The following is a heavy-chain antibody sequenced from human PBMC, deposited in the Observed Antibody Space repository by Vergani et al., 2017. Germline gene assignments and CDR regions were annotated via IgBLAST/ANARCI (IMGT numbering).Heavy chain of an antibody. J-gene: IGHJ2*01. V-gene: IGHV1-69*08. CDR2: IIPILGTA. CDR1: GGTFSSYT. CDR3: ARDRPNIPPYCSSTSCTYRGWYFDL. Sequence: QVQLVQSGAEVKKPGSSVKVSCKASGGTFSSYTISWVRQAPGQGLEWMGRIIPILGTANYAQKFQGRVTITADESTSTAYMELSSLRSEDTAVYYCARDRPNIPPYCSSTSCTYRGWYFDLWGRGTLVTVSS. D-gene: IGHD2-2*01.